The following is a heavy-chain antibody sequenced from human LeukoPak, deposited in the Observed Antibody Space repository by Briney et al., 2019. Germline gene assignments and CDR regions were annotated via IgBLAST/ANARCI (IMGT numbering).Heavy chain of an antibody. V-gene: IGHV4-34*01. D-gene: IGHD3-22*01. CDR2: INHSGST. J-gene: IGHJ4*02. CDR3: ARFASSGFDY. Sequence: SETLSLTCAVYGGSFRGYYWSWIRQPPGKGLEWIGEINHSGSTNYNPSLKSRVTISVDTSKNQFSLKLSSVTAADTAVYYCARFASSGFDYWGQGTLVTVSS. CDR1: GGSFRGYY.